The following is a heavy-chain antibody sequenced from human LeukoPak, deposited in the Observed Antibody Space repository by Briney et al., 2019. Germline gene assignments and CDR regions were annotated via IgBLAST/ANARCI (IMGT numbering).Heavy chain of an antibody. CDR2: ISYDGSNK. CDR3: ARGWGYDSSGYYYIGAEYFQH. CDR1: GFTFSSYG. J-gene: IGHJ1*01. D-gene: IGHD3-22*01. Sequence: PGRSLRLSCAASGFTFSSYGMHWVRQAPGKGLEWVAVISYDGSNKYYADSVKGRFTISRDNAKNSLYLQMNSLRAEDTAVYYCARGWGYDSSGYYYIGAEYFQHWGQGTLVTVSS. V-gene: IGHV3-30*03.